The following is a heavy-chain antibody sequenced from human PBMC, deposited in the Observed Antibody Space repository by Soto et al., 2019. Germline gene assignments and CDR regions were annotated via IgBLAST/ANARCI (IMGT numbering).Heavy chain of an antibody. CDR1: GFTFSSYS. CDR3: ARDVNSGLFDD. D-gene: IGHD2-15*01. J-gene: IGHJ4*02. Sequence: EVQLVESGGGLVQPGGSLRLSCAASGFTFSSYSMNWVRQAPGKGLEWVSYISSSSSTIYYADSVKGRFTISRDIAKNSLYLQMISLRAEDTAVYYCARDVNSGLFDDWCQGTLVTVSS. V-gene: IGHV3-48*01. CDR2: ISSSSSTI.